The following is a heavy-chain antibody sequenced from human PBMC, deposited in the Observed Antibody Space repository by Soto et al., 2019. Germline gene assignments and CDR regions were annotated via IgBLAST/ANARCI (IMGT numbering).Heavy chain of an antibody. CDR1: GFTFSDYA. J-gene: IGHJ4*02. D-gene: IGHD3-9*01. CDR2: ISGGGFDT. Sequence: GGSLRLSCAPSGFTFSDYAMSWVRQAPGKGLEWVSTISGGGFDTHYADSVKGRFTISRDNVKDTLYIQMNSLRVEDTAVYYCAQDPSTGSADYWGQGTLVTVSS. V-gene: IGHV3-23*01. CDR3: AQDPSTGSADY.